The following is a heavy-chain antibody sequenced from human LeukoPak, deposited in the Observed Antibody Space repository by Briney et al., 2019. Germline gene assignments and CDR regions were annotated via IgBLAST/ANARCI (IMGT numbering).Heavy chain of an antibody. CDR3: ATGLSDSSGLGAFDI. V-gene: IGHV1-24*01. CDR2: FDPEDGET. CDR1: GYTLTELS. Sequence: ASVKVSCKVSGYTLTELSMHWVRQAPGKGLEWMGGFDPEDGETIYAQKFQGRVTMTEDTSTDTAYMELSSLRSEDTAVYYCATGLSDSSGLGAFDIWGQGTMATVSS. J-gene: IGHJ3*02. D-gene: IGHD3-22*01.